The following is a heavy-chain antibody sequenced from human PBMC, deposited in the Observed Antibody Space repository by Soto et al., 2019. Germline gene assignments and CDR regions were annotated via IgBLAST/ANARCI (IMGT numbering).Heavy chain of an antibody. CDR1: GFTFSSYA. J-gene: IGHJ4*02. CDR2: ISGSGGST. D-gene: IGHD1-20*01. CDR3: ALRIAGYYFDY. V-gene: IGHV3-23*01. Sequence: GGSLRLSCAASGFTFSSYAMSWVRQAPGKGLEWVSAISGSGGSTYYADTVKGRFTISRDNSKNTLYLQMNSLKAEDTAVYYCALRIAGYYFDYWGQGTLVTVSS.